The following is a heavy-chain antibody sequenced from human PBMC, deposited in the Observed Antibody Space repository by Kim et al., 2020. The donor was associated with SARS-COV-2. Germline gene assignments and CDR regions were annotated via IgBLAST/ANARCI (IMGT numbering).Heavy chain of an antibody. V-gene: IGHV3-30*04. D-gene: IGHD5-18*01. Sequence: GGSLRLSCAASGFTFSSYAMHWVRQAPGKGLEWVAVISYDGSNKYYADSVKGRFTISRDNSKNTLYLQMNSLRAEDTAVYYCARVPTAKVIGTVAYFNY. CDR3: ARVPTAKVIGTVAYFNY. CDR1: GFTFSSYA. J-gene: IGHJ4*01. CDR2: ISYDGSNK.